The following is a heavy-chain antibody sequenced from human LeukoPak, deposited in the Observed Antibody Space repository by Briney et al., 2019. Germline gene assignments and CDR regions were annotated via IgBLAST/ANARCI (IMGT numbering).Heavy chain of an antibody. J-gene: IGHJ4*02. V-gene: IGHV3-48*03. D-gene: IGHD6-6*01. CDR3: ARPYSSSSDY. CDR1: GFTFSSYE. CDR2: ISSSGSTI. Sequence: PGGSLRLSCAASGFTFSSYEMNWVRQAPGKGLEWVSYISSSGSTIYYADSVKGRFTISRDNAKNSQYLQMNSLRAEDTAVYYCARPYSSSSDYWGQGTLVTVSS.